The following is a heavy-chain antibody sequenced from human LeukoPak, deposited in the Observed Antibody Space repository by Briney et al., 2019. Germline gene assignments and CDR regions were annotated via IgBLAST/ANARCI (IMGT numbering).Heavy chain of an antibody. Sequence: PSETLSLTCTVSGGSISSYYWSWIRQPAGKGLEWIGRIYTSGSTNYNPSLKSRVTMSVDTSKNQFSLKLSSVTAADTAVYYCARGQPVGPSITMIVVVPPTFDIWGQGTMVTVSS. CDR2: IYTSGST. D-gene: IGHD3-22*01. V-gene: IGHV4-4*07. CDR1: GGSISSYY. CDR3: ARGQPVGPSITMIVVVPPTFDI. J-gene: IGHJ3*02.